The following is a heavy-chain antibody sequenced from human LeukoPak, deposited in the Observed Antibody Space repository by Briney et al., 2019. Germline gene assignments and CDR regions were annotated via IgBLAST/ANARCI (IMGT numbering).Heavy chain of an antibody. Sequence: ASVKVSCKASGGTFSSSAISWVRQAPGQGLEWMGGIIPIFGTANYAQKFQGRVTITTDESTSTAYMELSSLRSDDTAVYYCATRPPYCSSTSCYQYDYWGQGTLVTVSS. J-gene: IGHJ4*02. CDR1: GGTFSSSA. V-gene: IGHV1-69*05. D-gene: IGHD2-2*01. CDR3: ATRPPYCSSTSCYQYDY. CDR2: IIPIFGTA.